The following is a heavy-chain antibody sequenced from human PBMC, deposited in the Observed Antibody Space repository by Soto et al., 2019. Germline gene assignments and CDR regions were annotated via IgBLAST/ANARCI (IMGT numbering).Heavy chain of an antibody. Sequence: SETLSLTCAVSGYSISSGYYWGWIRQPPGKGLEWIGSIYHSGSTYYNPSLKSRVTISVDTSKNQFSLKLSSVAAADTAVYYCARVDYVFDYWGQGTLVTVSS. D-gene: IGHD4-17*01. V-gene: IGHV4-38-2*01. CDR3: ARVDYVFDY. CDR2: IYHSGST. CDR1: GYSISSGYY. J-gene: IGHJ4*02.